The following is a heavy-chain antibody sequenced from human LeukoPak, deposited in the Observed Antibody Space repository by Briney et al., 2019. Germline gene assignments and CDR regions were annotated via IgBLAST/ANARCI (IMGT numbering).Heavy chain of an antibody. D-gene: IGHD2/OR15-2a*01. V-gene: IGHV1-2*02. CDR2: INPNSGGT. CDR1: GYTFTGYY. J-gene: IGHJ3*02. CDR3: ARDVNIGSYTLKVTDAFGI. Sequence: ASVKVSCKASGYTFTGYYMHWVRQAPGQGLEWMGWINPNSGGTNYAQKFQGRVTMTRDTSISTAYMELSRLRSDDTAVYYCARDVNIGSYTLKVTDAFGIWGQGTMVTVSS.